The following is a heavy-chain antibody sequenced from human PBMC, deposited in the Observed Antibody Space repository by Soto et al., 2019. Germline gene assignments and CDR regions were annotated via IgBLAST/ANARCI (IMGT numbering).Heavy chain of an antibody. Sequence: PSGTLSLTCTVSGGSISSYYWTWIRQPPGKGLEWIGEIHHSGATNYNPSLKSRVTISVDKSKNQFSLKLNSVTAADTAMFYCATQGFYRMGVWGRGTTVTVSS. V-gene: IGHV4-59*12. CDR2: IHHSGAT. CDR3: ATQGFYRMGV. CDR1: GGSISSYY. J-gene: IGHJ6*02.